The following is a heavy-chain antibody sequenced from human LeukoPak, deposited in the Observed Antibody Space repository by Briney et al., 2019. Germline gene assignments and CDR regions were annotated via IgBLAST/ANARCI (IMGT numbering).Heavy chain of an antibody. CDR2: IGSSDSTT. CDR1: GFTFSSYE. D-gene: IGHD6-25*01. J-gene: IGHJ4*02. CDR3: ARDGTPNYSSGWVYMDV. Sequence: GGSLRLSCAASGFTFSSYEMNWVRQAPGKGLEWLSYIGSSDSTTHYADSVKGRFTISRDNAKNSLYLQMNSLRVEDTAVYYCARDGTPNYSSGWVYMDVWGQGTLVTVSS. V-gene: IGHV3-48*03.